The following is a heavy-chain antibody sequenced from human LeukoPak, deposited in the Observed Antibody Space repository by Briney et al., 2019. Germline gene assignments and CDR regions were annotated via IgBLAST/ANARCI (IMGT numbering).Heavy chain of an antibody. D-gene: IGHD3-22*01. Sequence: GGSLRLSCAASGFTFSSYAMSWVRQAPGKGLEWVSAISGSGGSTYYADSVKGRFTISRDNSKNTLYLQMNSLRAEDTAVYYCAKVDDYYDSSGYYGYWGQGTLATVSS. J-gene: IGHJ4*02. CDR2: ISGSGGST. CDR1: GFTFSSYA. V-gene: IGHV3-23*01. CDR3: AKVDDYYDSSGYYGY.